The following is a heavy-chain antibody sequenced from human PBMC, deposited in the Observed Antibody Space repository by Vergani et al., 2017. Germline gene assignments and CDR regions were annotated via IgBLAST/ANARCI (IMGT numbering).Heavy chain of an antibody. CDR1: GGSISSSSHF. J-gene: IGHJ4*02. CDR3: ASTISHYDFSKKYYFDY. V-gene: IGHV4-39*07. Sequence: QLHLRESGPGLVKPSETLSLTCNVSGGSISSSSHFWAWFRQPPGKGLEYIGSIYFSGTTYYNPSLKSRVTISVDTSKNQFSLKLSSVTAADTAVYYCASTISHYDFSKKYYFDYWGQGTLVTVSS. CDR2: IYFSGTT. D-gene: IGHD3-3*01.